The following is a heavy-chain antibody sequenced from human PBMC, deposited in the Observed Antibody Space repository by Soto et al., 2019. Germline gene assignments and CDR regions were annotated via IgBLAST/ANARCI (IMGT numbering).Heavy chain of an antibody. CDR3: AKGGGYSSGWYVGYYYYGMDV. CDR2: ISYDGSNK. J-gene: IGHJ6*02. V-gene: IGHV3-30*18. Sequence: PGGSLRLSCAASGFTFSSYGMHWVRQAPGKGLEWVAVISYDGSNKYYADSVKGRFTISRDNSKNTLYLQMNSLRAEDTAVYYCAKGGGYSSGWYVGYYYYGMDVWGQGTTVTVSS. D-gene: IGHD6-19*01. CDR1: GFTFSSYG.